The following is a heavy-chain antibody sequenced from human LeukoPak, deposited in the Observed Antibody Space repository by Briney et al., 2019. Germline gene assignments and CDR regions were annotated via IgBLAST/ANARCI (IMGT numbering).Heavy chain of an antibody. D-gene: IGHD6-19*01. CDR3: ATTVAGTVEYFQH. V-gene: IGHV3-11*06. Sequence: GGSLRLSCAASGFTFSDYYMSWIRQAPGKGLEWVSCISSSSSYTNYADSVKGRFTISRDNAKNSLYLQMNSLRAEDTAVYYCATTVAGTVEYFQHWGQGTLVTVSS. CDR2: ISSSSSYT. CDR1: GFTFSDYY. J-gene: IGHJ1*01.